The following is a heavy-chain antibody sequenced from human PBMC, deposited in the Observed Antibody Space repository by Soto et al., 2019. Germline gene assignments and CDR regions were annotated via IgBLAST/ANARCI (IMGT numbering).Heavy chain of an antibody. V-gene: IGHV1-69*06. J-gene: IGHJ6*02. CDR3: ARGALLDWHNYFALDV. CDR2: IIPHFGPA. D-gene: IGHD3-9*01. Sequence: QVQLVQSGAEVKKPGSSVKVSCKASGDSFNNDGVNWVRQAPGQGLEWVGGIIPHFGPAKYPQKFQGRATITADTPTNTVFMELLSLTSDDTVIYYCARGALLDWHNYFALDVWGQGTSVTVSS. CDR1: GDSFNNDG.